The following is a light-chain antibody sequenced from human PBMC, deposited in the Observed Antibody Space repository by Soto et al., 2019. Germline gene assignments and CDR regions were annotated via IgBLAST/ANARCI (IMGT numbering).Light chain of an antibody. CDR1: QRISTW. J-gene: IGKJ2*01. CDR2: DAS. Sequence: DIQMTQSPSTLYASVGDRVTITCRASQRISTWLAWYPQKPGKAPKLLIYDASTLESGVPSRFSGSVSGTEFTLSISSLQPDDFATYYCQQYNSYSHTFGQGTKLEIK. CDR3: QQYNSYSHT. V-gene: IGKV1-5*01.